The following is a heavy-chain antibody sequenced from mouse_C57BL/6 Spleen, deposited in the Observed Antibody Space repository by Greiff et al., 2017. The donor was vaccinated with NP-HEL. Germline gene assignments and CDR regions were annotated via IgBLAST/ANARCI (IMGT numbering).Heavy chain of an antibody. CDR1: GYSITSGYY. CDR2: ISYDGSN. J-gene: IGHJ3*01. Sequence: EVKLQESGPGLVKPSQSLSLTCSVTGYSITSGYYWNWIRQFPGNKLEWMGYISYDGSNNYNPSLKNRISITRDTSKNQFFLKLNSVTTEDTATYYCAREWLLTFAYWGQGTLVTVSA. V-gene: IGHV3-6*01. CDR3: AREWLLTFAY. D-gene: IGHD2-3*01.